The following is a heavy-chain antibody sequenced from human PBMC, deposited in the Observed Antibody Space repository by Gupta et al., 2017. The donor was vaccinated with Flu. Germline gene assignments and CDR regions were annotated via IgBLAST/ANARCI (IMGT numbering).Heavy chain of an antibody. V-gene: IGHV4-39*01. D-gene: IGHD2-2*01. CDR3: ARLGWDIVVVPAANGYYYYYMDV. J-gene: IGHJ6*03. CDR2: IYYSGST. Sequence: QLQLQESGPGLVKPSETLSLTCTVSGGSISSSSYYWGWIRQPPGKGLEWIGSIYYSGSTYYNPSLKSRVTISVDTSKNQFSLKLSSVTAADTAVYYCARLGWDIVVVPAANGYYYYYMDVWGKGTTVTVSS. CDR1: GGSISSSSYY.